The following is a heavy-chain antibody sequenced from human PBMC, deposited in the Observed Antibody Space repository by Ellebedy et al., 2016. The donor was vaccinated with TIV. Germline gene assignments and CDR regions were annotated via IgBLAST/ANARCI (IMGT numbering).Heavy chain of an antibody. V-gene: IGHV1-18*01. CDR1: GYTFSTYS. Sequence: ASVKVSCKASGYTFSTYSISWVRQAPGQGLEWMGWISGYTGNTDYAQKFQGRVTVSTDTSTNTVYMELRSLRSDDTAVYYCARDTGKWVQLYFDYWGRGTLVTVSS. D-gene: IGHD5-18*01. CDR3: ARDTGKWVQLYFDY. CDR2: ISGYTGNT. J-gene: IGHJ4*02.